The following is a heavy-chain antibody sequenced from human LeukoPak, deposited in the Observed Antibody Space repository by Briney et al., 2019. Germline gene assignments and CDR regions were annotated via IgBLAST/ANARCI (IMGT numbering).Heavy chain of an antibody. J-gene: IGHJ4*02. CDR3: ARRLEYSGSKGVFDY. Sequence: QPGGSLGLSCAASGFTVTTNYMTWVRQAPGKGLEWVPIIYSGGYTDYADSVKGRFTISRDNSKNTLDLQMNSLRAEDTAVYYCARRLEYSGSKGVFDYWGQGTLVTVSS. CDR1: GFTVTTNY. V-gene: IGHV3-66*01. CDR2: IYSGGYT. D-gene: IGHD1-26*01.